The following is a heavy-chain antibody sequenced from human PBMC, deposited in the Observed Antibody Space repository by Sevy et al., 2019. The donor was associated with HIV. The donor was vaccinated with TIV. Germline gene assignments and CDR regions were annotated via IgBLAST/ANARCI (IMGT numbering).Heavy chain of an antibody. CDR3: ARDQWDMASYYFDY. D-gene: IGHD2-15*01. J-gene: IGHJ4*02. V-gene: IGHV3-48*02. CDR1: GFTFSSYS. CDR2: ISSSSSTI. Sequence: GGSLRLSCAASGFTFSSYSMNWVRQAPGKVLEWVSYISSSSSTIYYADSVKGRFTISRDNAKNSLYLQMISLRDEDTAVYYCARDQWDMASYYFDYWGQGTLVTVSS.